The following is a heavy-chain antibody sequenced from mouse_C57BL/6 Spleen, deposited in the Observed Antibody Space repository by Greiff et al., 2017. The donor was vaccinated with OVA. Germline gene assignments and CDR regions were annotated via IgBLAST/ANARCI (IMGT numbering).Heavy chain of an antibody. CDR2: IYPGDGDT. CDR3: ARWGDGYLYYFDY. Sequence: VQLQQPGTELVKPGASVKLSCKASGYTFTSYWMHWVKQRPGKGLEWIGQIYPGDGDTNYNGKFKGKATLTADKSSSTAYMQLSSLTSEDSAVYFCARWGDGYLYYFDYWGQGTTLTVSS. CDR1: GYTFTSYW. J-gene: IGHJ2*01. D-gene: IGHD2-3*01. V-gene: IGHV1-80*01.